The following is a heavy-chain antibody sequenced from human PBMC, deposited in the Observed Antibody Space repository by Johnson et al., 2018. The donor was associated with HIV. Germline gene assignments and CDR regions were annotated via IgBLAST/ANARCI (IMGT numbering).Heavy chain of an antibody. D-gene: IGHD3-16*01. Sequence: QVQLVESGGGVVQPGRSLRLSCAASGFTFSSYAMHWVRQAPGKGLEWVAVIWYDGSNEHYADSVKGRFTISRDNSKNTLYLQMNSLRAEDTAVYYCAKGGWGGENSDHYAFDIWGQGTMVTVSS. CDR2: IWYDGSNE. CDR3: AKGGWGGENSDHYAFDI. V-gene: IGHV3-33*06. J-gene: IGHJ3*02. CDR1: GFTFSSYA.